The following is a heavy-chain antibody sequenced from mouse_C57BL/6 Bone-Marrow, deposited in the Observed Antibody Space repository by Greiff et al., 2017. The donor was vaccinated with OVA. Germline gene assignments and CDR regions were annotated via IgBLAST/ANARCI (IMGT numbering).Heavy chain of an antibody. CDR1: CYTFTSYW. D-gene: IGHD1-1*01. CDR3: ARGDYYGSSGNYYAMDY. V-gene: IGHV1-72*01. Sequence: VQLPQSGAELVKPGASVKLSCTASCYTFTSYWMPWVKQRPGRGLLWIGRIDPNSGGTKYNEKFKSKATLTVDKPSSTAYMQLSSLTSEDSAVYYCARGDYYGSSGNYYAMDYWGQGTSVTVSS. J-gene: IGHJ4*01. CDR2: IDPNSGGT.